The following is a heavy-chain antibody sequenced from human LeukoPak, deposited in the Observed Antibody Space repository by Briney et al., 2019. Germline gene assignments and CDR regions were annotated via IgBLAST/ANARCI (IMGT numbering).Heavy chain of an antibody. Sequence: SETLSLTCAVYGGSFSGYYWSWIRQPPGKGLEWIGEINHSGSTNYNPSLKSRVTISVDTSKNQFSLKLSSVTAADTAVYYCARGSWGHLTTYYFDYWGQGTLVTVSS. D-gene: IGHD1-1*01. CDR1: GGSFSGYY. J-gene: IGHJ4*02. CDR3: ARGSWGHLTTYYFDY. V-gene: IGHV4-34*01. CDR2: INHSGST.